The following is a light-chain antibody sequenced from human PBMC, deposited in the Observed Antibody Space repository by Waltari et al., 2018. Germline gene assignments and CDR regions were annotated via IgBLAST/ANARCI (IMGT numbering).Light chain of an antibody. CDR3: QQFNSYALT. CDR1: QGISSA. CDR2: DAS. J-gene: IGKJ4*01. V-gene: IGKV1-13*02. Sequence: AIQLTQSPSSLSASVGDRVTITCRASQGISSALAWYQQKPGNAPKLLIYDASSLESGVPSRFSGSGSGTEFTLTISSLQPEDFATYYCQQFNSYALTFGGGTKVEIK.